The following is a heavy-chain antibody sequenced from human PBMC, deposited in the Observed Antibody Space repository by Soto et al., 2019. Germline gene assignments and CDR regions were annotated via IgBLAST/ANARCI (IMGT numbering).Heavy chain of an antibody. J-gene: IGHJ3*02. Sequence: GGSLRLSCAASGFTFSSYSMNWVRQAPGKGLEWVSYISSSSSTIYYADSVKGRFTISRDNAKNSLYLQMNSLRAEDTAVYYCAREIIVPPIFFVTVVPDAFDIWGQGTMVTVSS. CDR1: GFTFSSYS. D-gene: IGHD1-26*01. CDR3: AREIIVPPIFFVTVVPDAFDI. CDR2: ISSSSSTI. V-gene: IGHV3-48*01.